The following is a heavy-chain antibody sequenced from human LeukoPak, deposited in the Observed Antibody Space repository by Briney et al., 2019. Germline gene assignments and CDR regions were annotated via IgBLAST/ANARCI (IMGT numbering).Heavy chain of an antibody. J-gene: IGHJ6*04. Sequence: GGSLRLSCAASGFTFSSFAMSWVRQAPGKGLEWVSSISSSSSYIYYADSVKGRFTISRDNAKNSLYLQMNSLRAEDTAVYYCARDDYYDSSGSVDVWGKGTTVTISS. CDR2: ISSSSSYI. V-gene: IGHV3-21*01. CDR3: ARDDYYDSSGSVDV. D-gene: IGHD3-22*01. CDR1: GFTFSSFA.